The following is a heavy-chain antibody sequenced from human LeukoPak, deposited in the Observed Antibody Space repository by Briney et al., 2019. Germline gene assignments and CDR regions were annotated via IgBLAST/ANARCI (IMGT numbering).Heavy chain of an antibody. V-gene: IGHV1-2*06. J-gene: IGHJ4*02. CDR2: INPYSGDT. Sequence: GASVKVSCKAPGYTLTGYHIHWVRQAPGQGLEWMGRINPYSGDTNFAQKFQGRVTMTRDTSITTAYMDLSSLTPDDTAVYFCARDQGSLTRSWYTGYWGQGTQVTVSS. CDR1: GYTLTGYH. CDR3: ARDQGSLTRSWYTGY. D-gene: IGHD6-13*01.